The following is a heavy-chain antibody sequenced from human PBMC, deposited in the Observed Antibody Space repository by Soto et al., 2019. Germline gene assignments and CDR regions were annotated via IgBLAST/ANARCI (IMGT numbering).Heavy chain of an antibody. J-gene: IGHJ6*02. Sequence: ASVKVSCKASGYTFSDFDINWLRQAAGQGPEWMGWMNAKSGDTFSAQRLQGKFNLTWDTSLSTAYMEVGSLTSDDAAIYYCARGNPFNYAGFDVWGQGTTVTVSS. V-gene: IGHV1-8*01. CDR2: MNAKSGDT. D-gene: IGHD3-16*01. CDR3: ARGNPFNYAGFDV. CDR1: GYTFSDFD.